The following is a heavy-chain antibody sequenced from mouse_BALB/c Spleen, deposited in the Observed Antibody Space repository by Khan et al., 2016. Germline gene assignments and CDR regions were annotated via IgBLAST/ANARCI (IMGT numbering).Heavy chain of an antibody. CDR3: ASGAY. J-gene: IGHJ3*01. CDR1: GYTFSSYW. V-gene: IGHV1-9*01. Sequence: QVQLKQSGAELMKPGASVKISCKATGYTFSSYWIEWVKQRPGHGLEWIGEILPGSGSTNYNEKFKVKATFTADTSSNTAYMQLSSLTSEDSAVYYCASGAYWGQGTLVTVSA. CDR2: ILPGSGST.